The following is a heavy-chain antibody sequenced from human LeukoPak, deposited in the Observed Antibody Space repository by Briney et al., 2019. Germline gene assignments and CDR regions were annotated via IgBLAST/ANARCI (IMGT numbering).Heavy chain of an antibody. Sequence: GGSLRLSCAASGFTFSSYAMSWVRQAPGKGLEWVSAISGSGGSTYCADSVKGRFTISRDNSKNTLYLQMNSLRAEDTAVYYCARVGAQNYYDSRGVWGKGTTVTVSS. CDR1: GFTFSSYA. V-gene: IGHV3-23*01. J-gene: IGHJ6*04. CDR2: ISGSGGST. CDR3: ARVGAQNYYDSRGV. D-gene: IGHD3-22*01.